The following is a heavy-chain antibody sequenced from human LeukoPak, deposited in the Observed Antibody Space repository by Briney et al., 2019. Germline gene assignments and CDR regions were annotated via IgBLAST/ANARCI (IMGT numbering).Heavy chain of an antibody. CDR1: GGTFSSYA. D-gene: IGHD4-17*01. Sequence: SVKVSCKASGGTFSSYAISWVRQAPGQGLEWMGGIIPIFGTANYAQKFQGRVTITADESTSTTYIELSSLRSEDTAVYYCAAAHDYGDYVLDYWGQGTLVTVSS. CDR3: AAAHDYGDYVLDY. CDR2: IIPIFGTA. J-gene: IGHJ4*02. V-gene: IGHV1-69*13.